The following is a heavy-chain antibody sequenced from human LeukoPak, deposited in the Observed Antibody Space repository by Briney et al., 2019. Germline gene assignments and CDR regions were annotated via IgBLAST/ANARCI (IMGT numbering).Heavy chain of an antibody. CDR3: ARVYCSGGNCFHFDY. J-gene: IGHJ4*02. CDR2: MYSSGLT. CDR1: GGSISGYY. V-gene: IGHV4-4*07. Sequence: SETLSLTCTISGGSISGYYWSWMRQPAGKGLDWIGRMYSSGLTDYNPSLKRRATMSLDTSKNQFSLKLSSVTAADTAMYYCARVYCSGGNCFHFDYWGEGTLVTVSS. D-gene: IGHD2-15*01.